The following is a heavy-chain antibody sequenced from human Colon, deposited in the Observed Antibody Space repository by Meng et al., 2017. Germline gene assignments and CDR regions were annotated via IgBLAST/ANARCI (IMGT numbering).Heavy chain of an antibody. CDR3: AKELAKARPFDY. CDR1: GFIFTNYD. J-gene: IGHJ4*02. CDR2: VTIDGAT. Sequence: GGSLRLSCAASGFIFTNYDMSWVRQAPGKGPEWVSTVTIDGATHYADSVKGRFSISRDNSKNTLFLQRNSLRVEDTAIYYCAKELAKARPFDYWGQGALVTVSS. V-gene: IGHV3-23*01.